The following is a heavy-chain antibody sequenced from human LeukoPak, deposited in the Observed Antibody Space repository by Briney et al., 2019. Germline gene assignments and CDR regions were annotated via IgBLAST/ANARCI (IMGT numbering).Heavy chain of an antibody. D-gene: IGHD2-2*02. J-gene: IGHJ3*02. Sequence: SETLSLTCTVSGGSISSGDYYWSWIRQPPGKGPEWIGYIYYSGSTYYNPSLKSRVTISVDTSKNQFSLKLSSVTAADTAVYYCATYCSSTSCYTVDAFDIWGQGTMVTVSS. V-gene: IGHV4-30-4*01. CDR3: ATYCSSTSCYTVDAFDI. CDR1: GGSISSGDYY. CDR2: IYYSGST.